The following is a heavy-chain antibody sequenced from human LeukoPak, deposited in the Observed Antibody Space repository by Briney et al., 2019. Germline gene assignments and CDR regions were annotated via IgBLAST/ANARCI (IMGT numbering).Heavy chain of an antibody. CDR2: IYYSGST. CDR3: ASSLSGELDY. CDR1: GGSISSYY. V-gene: IGHV4-59*01. D-gene: IGHD1-26*01. Sequence: SETLSLTCTVSGGSISSYYWSWIRQPPGKGLEWIGYIYYSGSTNYNPSLESRVTTSVDTSKNQFSLKLSSVTAADTAVYYCASSLSGELDYWGQGTLVTVSS. J-gene: IGHJ4*02.